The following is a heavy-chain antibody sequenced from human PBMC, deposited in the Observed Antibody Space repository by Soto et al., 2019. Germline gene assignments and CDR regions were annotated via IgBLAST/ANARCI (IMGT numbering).Heavy chain of an antibody. V-gene: IGHV3-11*06. Sequence: PGGSLRLSCAASGFTFSDYYMSWIRQAPGKGLEWVSYISSSSSYTNYADSVKGRFTISRDNAKNSLYLQMNSLRAEDTAVYYCARSYCGGDCYSGPYYYGMDVWGQGTTVTVS. CDR1: GFTFSDYY. CDR2: ISSSSSYT. J-gene: IGHJ6*02. CDR3: ARSYCGGDCYSGPYYYGMDV. D-gene: IGHD2-21*02.